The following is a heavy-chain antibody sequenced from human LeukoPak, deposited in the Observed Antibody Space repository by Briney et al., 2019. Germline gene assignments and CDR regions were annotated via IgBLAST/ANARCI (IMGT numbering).Heavy chain of an antibody. CDR1: GGSISIYY. D-gene: IGHD6-13*01. V-gene: IGHV4-4*07. CDR3: ARGVYIAAAQYGY. Sequence: PSETLSLTCTVSGGSISIYYWNWIRQPAGKGLEWIGRIYTSGNTNYNPSLKGRVTMSVDTSKNQFSLKLSSVTAADTAVYYCARGVYIAAAQYGYWGQGTLVTVSS. CDR2: IYTSGNT. J-gene: IGHJ4*02.